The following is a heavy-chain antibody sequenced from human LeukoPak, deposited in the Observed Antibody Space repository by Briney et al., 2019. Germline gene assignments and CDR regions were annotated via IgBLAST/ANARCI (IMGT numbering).Heavy chain of an antibody. Sequence: PGGSLRLSCAASGFTFSSYAMSWVRQAPGRGLEWVSAISGSGASTYYADSVTGRFTMSRDNSKNTLYLQMNSLRAEDTAEYYCAYSGIWPTLDSWGQGTLVTVSS. V-gene: IGHV3-23*01. CDR2: ISGSGAST. CDR3: AYSGIWPTLDS. J-gene: IGHJ4*02. CDR1: GFTFSSYA. D-gene: IGHD6-13*01.